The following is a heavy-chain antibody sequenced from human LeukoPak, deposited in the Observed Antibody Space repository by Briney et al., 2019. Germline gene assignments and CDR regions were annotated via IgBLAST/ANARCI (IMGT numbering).Heavy chain of an antibody. Sequence: SETLSLTCSVSSDPMTSYFWSWIRQPPGKGLEWIGYVYHSGSTSYNPSLKSRVSISEDTSKNQFSLKLTSVTAADTAVYFCARANPNWNPPDYWGQGTLVTVSS. CDR3: ARANPNWNPPDY. CDR1: SDPMTSYF. D-gene: IGHD1-1*01. J-gene: IGHJ4*02. CDR2: VYHSGST. V-gene: IGHV4-59*08.